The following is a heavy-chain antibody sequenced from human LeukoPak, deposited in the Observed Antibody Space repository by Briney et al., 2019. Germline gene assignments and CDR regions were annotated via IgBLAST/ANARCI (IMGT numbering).Heavy chain of an antibody. CDR3: AKDPSPAIVVVPAAIGYNWFDP. CDR2: ISGSGGST. Sequence: GGSLRLSCAASGFTFSSYAMSWVRQAPGKGLEWVSAISGSGGSTYYADSVKGRFTISRDNSKNTLYLQMNSLTAEDTAVYYCAKDPSPAIVVVPAAIGYNWFDPWGQGTLVTVSS. V-gene: IGHV3-23*01. J-gene: IGHJ5*02. CDR1: GFTFSSYA. D-gene: IGHD2-2*01.